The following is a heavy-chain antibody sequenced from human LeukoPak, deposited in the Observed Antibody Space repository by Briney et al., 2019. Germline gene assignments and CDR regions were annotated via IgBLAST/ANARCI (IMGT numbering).Heavy chain of an antibody. D-gene: IGHD3-22*01. J-gene: IGHJ4*02. CDR3: ARASGTDSICYLQIDF. CDR2: INSDGGDT. V-gene: IGHV3-74*01. Sequence: GGSVRLSCAASGFTLSNYWMLWVRQAPGKGLVWVSRINSDGGDTTYADSVKGRFTISSDNAKNTLYLQKNSLRGEDTAVYYCARASGTDSICYLQIDFWGQGTLVTVSS. CDR1: GFTLSNYW.